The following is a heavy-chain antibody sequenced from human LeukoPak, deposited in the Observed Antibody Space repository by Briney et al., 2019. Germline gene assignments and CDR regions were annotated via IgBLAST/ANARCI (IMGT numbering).Heavy chain of an antibody. CDR3: AELGITMIGGV. CDR1: GFTFSSYE. CDR2: ISSSGSTI. Sequence: GGSLRLYCAASGFTFSSYEMNWVRQAPGKGLEWVSYISSSGSTIYYADSVKGRFNISRDNANNSLYLQMNSLRAEDTAVYYCAELGITMIGGVWGKGTTVTISS. D-gene: IGHD3-10*02. J-gene: IGHJ6*04. V-gene: IGHV3-48*03.